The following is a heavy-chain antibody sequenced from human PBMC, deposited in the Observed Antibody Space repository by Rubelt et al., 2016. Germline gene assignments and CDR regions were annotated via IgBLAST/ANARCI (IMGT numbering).Heavy chain of an antibody. J-gene: IGHJ6*02. Sequence: RGGGLEWVAVISYDGSNKYYADSVKGRFTISRDNAKNSLYLQMNSLRAEDTAVYYCASGYDHEGYYYYGMDVWGQGTTVTVSS. CDR3: ASGYDHEGYYYYGMDV. D-gene: IGHD5-12*01. CDR2: ISYDGSNK. V-gene: IGHV3-30*04.